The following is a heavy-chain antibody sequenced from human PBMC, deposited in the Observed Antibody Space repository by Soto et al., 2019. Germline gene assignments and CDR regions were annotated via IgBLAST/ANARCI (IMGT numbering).Heavy chain of an antibody. Sequence: EVQLVESGGDLVQPGGSLRLSCVTSGLTFSNYWLSWVRQAPGKGLEWVANINQAGNKKYYVDSVKVRFTISRDNAKNSLYLQMNSLKAEDTAVYYCARDRESGRYWGQGTLVTVSS. CDR3: ARDRESGRY. CDR2: INQAGNKK. V-gene: IGHV3-7*05. D-gene: IGHD2-8*02. CDR1: GLTFSNYW. J-gene: IGHJ4*02.